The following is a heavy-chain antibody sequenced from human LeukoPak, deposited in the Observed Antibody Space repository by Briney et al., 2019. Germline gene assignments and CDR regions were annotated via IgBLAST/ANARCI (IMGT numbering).Heavy chain of an antibody. Sequence: PSETLSLTCAVYGGSFSGYYWSWIRQPPGKGLEWIGEINHSGSTNYNPSLKSRVTISVDTSKNQFSLKLSSVTAADTAVYYCARRVYYDILTGYFVPAFQHWGQGTLVTVSS. D-gene: IGHD3-9*01. J-gene: IGHJ1*01. CDR3: ARRVYYDILTGYFVPAFQH. CDR2: INHSGST. V-gene: IGHV4-34*01. CDR1: GGSFSGYY.